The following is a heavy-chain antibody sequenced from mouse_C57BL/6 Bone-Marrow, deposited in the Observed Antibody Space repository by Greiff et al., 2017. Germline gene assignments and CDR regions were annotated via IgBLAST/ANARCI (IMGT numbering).Heavy chain of an antibody. D-gene: IGHD2-2*01. CDR1: GFHIKNTY. Sequence: VQLQQSVAELVRPGASVKLSCTASGFHIKNTYMHWVKQRPEQGLEWIGRFAPANGNTKYAPKFQGTATITADTSSNTAYLQLSSLTSEDTAIYYCARAMVTTRGKNYYAMDDWGQGTSVTVSS. CDR2: FAPANGNT. CDR3: ARAMVTTRGKNYYAMDD. J-gene: IGHJ4*01. V-gene: IGHV14-3*01.